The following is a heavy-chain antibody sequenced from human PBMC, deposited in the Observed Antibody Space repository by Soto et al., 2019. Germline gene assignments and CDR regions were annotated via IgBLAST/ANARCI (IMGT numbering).Heavy chain of an antibody. CDR2: IYYSGST. D-gene: IGHD3-22*01. CDR1: GGSISSSSYY. J-gene: IGHJ4*02. Sequence: SETLSLTCTVSGGSISSSSYYWGWIRQPPGKGLEWIGSIYYSGSTYYNPSLKSRVTISVDTSKNQFSLKLSSVTAADTAVYYCARQAKVVVITSHFDYWGQGTLVTSPQ. CDR3: ARQAKVVVITSHFDY. V-gene: IGHV4-39*01.